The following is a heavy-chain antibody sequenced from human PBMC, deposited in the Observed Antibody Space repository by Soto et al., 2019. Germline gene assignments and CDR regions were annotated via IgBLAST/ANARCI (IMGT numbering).Heavy chain of an antibody. V-gene: IGHV4-31*03. CDR3: ARDLYGGNSGRSGYFDY. D-gene: IGHD4-17*01. J-gene: IGHJ4*02. CDR2: IYYSGST. CDR1: GGSISSGGYY. Sequence: QVQLQESGPGLVKPSQTLFLTCTVSGGSISSGGYYWSWIRQHPGKGLEWIGYIYYSGSTSYNPSLKSRVTISVDTSKNQFSLKLSSVTAADTAVYYCARDLYGGNSGRSGYFDYWGQGPLVTASS.